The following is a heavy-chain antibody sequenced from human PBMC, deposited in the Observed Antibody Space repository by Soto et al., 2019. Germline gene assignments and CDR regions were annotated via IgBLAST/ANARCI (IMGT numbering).Heavy chain of an antibody. CDR2: IYYSGST. CDR3: ARDLSRIGHGIDY. Sequence: SETLSLTCTVSGGSISSGGYYWSWIRQHPGKGLEWIGYIYYSGSTYYNPSLKSRVTISVDTSKNQFSLKLSSVTAADTAVYYCARDLSRIGHGIDYWGQGTLVTVSS. J-gene: IGHJ4*02. CDR1: GGSISSGGYY. V-gene: IGHV4-31*03. D-gene: IGHD1-26*01.